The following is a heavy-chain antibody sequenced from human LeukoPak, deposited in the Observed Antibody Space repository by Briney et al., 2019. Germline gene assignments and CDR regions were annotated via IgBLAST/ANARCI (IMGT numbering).Heavy chain of an antibody. CDR3: ARGSGDHYYYYYAMDV. Sequence: PGGSLRLSCAASGFTFSSYWMHWVRQAPGKGLEWVSRINSDGSSTSYADSVKGRFTISRDNAKNTLYLQMNSPRAEDTAMYYCARGSGDHYYYYYAMDVWGQGTTVTVSS. V-gene: IGHV3-74*01. J-gene: IGHJ6*02. D-gene: IGHD4-17*01. CDR2: INSDGSST. CDR1: GFTFSSYW.